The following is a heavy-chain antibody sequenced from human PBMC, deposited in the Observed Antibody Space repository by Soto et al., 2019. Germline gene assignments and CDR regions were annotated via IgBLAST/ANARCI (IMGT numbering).Heavy chain of an antibody. CDR2: ISISADNT. CDR3: AKAGTHSYFDC. Sequence: GGSLRLSCVASGFTFSSYAMTWVRQAPGKGLEWVSSISISADNTYYADSVKGRFTISRDNSKNTFYLQMSSLRADETAEYYCAKAGTHSYFDCWGQGTLVTVSS. D-gene: IGHD1-1*01. J-gene: IGHJ4*02. V-gene: IGHV3-23*01. CDR1: GFTFSSYA.